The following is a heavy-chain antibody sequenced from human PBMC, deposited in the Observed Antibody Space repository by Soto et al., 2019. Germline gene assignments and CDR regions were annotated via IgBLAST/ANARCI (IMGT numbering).Heavy chain of an antibody. Sequence: GGSLRLSCAASGFTFSSYAMSWVRQAPGKGLEWVSAISGSGGSTYYADSVKGRFTISRDNSKNTLYLQMNSLRAEDTAVYYCARAGPPDYGDYLIGRHFDYRGQGTLVTVSS. CDR1: GFTFSSYA. J-gene: IGHJ4*02. CDR3: ARAGPPDYGDYLIGRHFDY. V-gene: IGHV3-23*01. CDR2: ISGSGGST. D-gene: IGHD4-17*01.